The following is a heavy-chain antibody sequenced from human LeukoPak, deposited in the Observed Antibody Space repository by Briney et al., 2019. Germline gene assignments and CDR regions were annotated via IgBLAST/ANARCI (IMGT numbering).Heavy chain of an antibody. V-gene: IGHV1-2*02. CDR2: INPNSGGT. D-gene: IGHD1-26*01. CDR3: ARDVSGSYYRYFDY. CDR1: GYTFTGYY. Sequence: GASVKVSCKASGYTFTGYYMHWVRQAPGQGLEWMGWINPNSGGTNYAQKFQGRVTMTRDTSISTAYMELSRLRSDDTAMYYCARDVSGSYYRYFDYWGQGTLVTVSS. J-gene: IGHJ4*02.